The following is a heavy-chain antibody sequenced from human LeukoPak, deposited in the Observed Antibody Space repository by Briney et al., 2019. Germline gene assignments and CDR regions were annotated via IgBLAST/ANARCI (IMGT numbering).Heavy chain of an antibody. CDR3: ASWMDTYYDFWSGSNWFDP. J-gene: IGHJ5*02. V-gene: IGHV4-39*01. CDR1: GGSISSSSYY. Sequence: PSETLSLTCTVSGGSISSSSYYWGWIRQPPGKGLEWIGSIYYSGSTYYNPSLKSRVTISVDTSKNQFSLKLSSVTAADTAVYYCASWMDTYYDFWSGSNWFDPWGQGTLVTVSS. CDR2: IYYSGST. D-gene: IGHD3-3*01.